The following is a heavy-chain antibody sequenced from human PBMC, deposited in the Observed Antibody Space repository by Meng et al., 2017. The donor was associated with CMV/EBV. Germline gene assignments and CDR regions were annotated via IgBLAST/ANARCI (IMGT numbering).Heavy chain of an antibody. Sequence: SLKISCAASGFTFDYHALHWVRQAAGKGLEWVAGISWNSVSIGYADSVKGRFIISRDDAKSSLYLQMNSLRTEDTAMHFCAKLQGSKDYWGQGTLVTVSS. CDR2: ISWNSVSI. J-gene: IGHJ4*02. V-gene: IGHV3-9*01. CDR3: AKLQGSKDY. CDR1: GFTFDYHA.